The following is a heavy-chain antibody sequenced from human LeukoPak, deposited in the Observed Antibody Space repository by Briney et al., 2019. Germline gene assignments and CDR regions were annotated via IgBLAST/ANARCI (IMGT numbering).Heavy chain of an antibody. V-gene: IGHV4-4*07. CDR2: IYNSGNT. J-gene: IGHJ4*02. CDR3: ARVSFDSSGYYVFDY. Sequence: KASETLSLTCTVSGDSITRNYWSWVRQPAGKGLEWIGRIYNSGNTNYSPSLESRVTMSTDTSKNQFSLKLTSVTAADTAVYYCARVSFDSSGYYVFDYWGQGTLVTVSS. CDR1: GDSITRNY. D-gene: IGHD3-22*01.